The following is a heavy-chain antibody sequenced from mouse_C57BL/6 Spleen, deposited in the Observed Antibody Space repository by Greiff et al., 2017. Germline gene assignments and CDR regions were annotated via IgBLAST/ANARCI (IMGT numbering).Heavy chain of an antibody. J-gene: IGHJ2*01. V-gene: IGHV1-81*01. Sequence: QVQLQQSGAELARPGASVKLSCKASGYTFTSYGISWVKQRTGQGLEWIGEIYPRSGNTYYNEKFKGKATLTADKSSSTAYMELRSLTSEDAAVYFCARRELGRSEGYWGQGTTLTVSS. CDR1: GYTFTSYG. CDR2: IYPRSGNT. CDR3: ARRELGRSEGY. D-gene: IGHD4-1*01.